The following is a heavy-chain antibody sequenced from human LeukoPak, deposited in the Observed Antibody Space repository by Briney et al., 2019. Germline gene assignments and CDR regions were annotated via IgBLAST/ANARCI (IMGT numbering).Heavy chain of an antibody. CDR1: GNSISSGYY. Sequence: PSETLSLTCAVSGNSISSGYYCGCSRQPPGEGLWWVGSIYHSGSTYYNPSLKSRFTISEDTSKNQSSLKLNSLTAAATALSYSARQFPDCTKGIAGWFDPWGQGTLVTVSS. J-gene: IGHJ5*02. D-gene: IGHD2-21*02. V-gene: IGHV4-38-2*01. CDR3: ARQFPDCTKGIAGWFDP. CDR2: IYHSGST.